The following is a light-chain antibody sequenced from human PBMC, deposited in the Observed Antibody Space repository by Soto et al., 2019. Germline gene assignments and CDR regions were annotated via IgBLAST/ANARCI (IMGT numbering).Light chain of an antibody. CDR2: GAS. CDR1: QRISSN. J-gene: IGKJ1*01. Sequence: EIVMTQSPATLSVSPGERATLSCRARQRISSNLAWYQQKPGQAPRLLIYGASTRATGIPARFSGSGSGTEFTLTIGRLEPEDFAVYYCQQYGNSRTFGQGTKVDIK. V-gene: IGKV3-15*01. CDR3: QQYGNSRT.